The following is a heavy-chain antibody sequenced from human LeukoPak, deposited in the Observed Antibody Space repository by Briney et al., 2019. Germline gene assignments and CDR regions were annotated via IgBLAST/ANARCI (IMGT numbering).Heavy chain of an antibody. Sequence: ASVKVSCKVSGYTLTELSMHWVRQAPGKGLEWMGGFDPEDGETIYAQKFQGRVTMTEDTSTDTAYMELSSLRSEDTAVYYCATIYDYHGVRDYWGQGTLVTVSS. CDR2: FDPEDGET. D-gene: IGHD3-16*01. V-gene: IGHV1-24*01. CDR3: ATIYDYHGVRDY. CDR1: GYTLTELS. J-gene: IGHJ4*02.